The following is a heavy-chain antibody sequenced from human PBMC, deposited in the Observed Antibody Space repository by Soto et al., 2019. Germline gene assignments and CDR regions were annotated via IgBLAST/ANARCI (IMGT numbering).Heavy chain of an antibody. Sequence: SGPTLVNPTQTLTLTCTFPGFSPSTRGVGVGWIRQPPGKALEWLALIYWADDKRYSPSLKSRLTITKDTSKNQVVLTMTNMDPVDTATYYCAHSRRHIVVVPAADDYYYYYGMDVWGQGTTVTVSS. CDR1: GFSPSTRGVG. V-gene: IGHV2-5*02. J-gene: IGHJ6*02. CDR2: IYWADDK. D-gene: IGHD2-2*01. CDR3: AHSRRHIVVVPAADDYYYYYGMDV.